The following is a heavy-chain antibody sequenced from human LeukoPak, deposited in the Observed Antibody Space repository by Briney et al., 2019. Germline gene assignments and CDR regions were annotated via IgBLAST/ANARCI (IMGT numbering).Heavy chain of an antibody. CDR1: GFTFSSYS. V-gene: IGHV3-48*01. J-gene: IGHJ4*02. CDR2: ISSSSTI. D-gene: IGHD6-6*01. Sequence: GGSLRLSCAASGFTFSSYSMNWVRQAPGKGLEWVSYISSSSTIYYADSVKGRITISRDNAKNSLYLQMNSLRAEDTAVYYCASSSRGFYFDYWGQGTLVTVSS. CDR3: ASSSRGFYFDY.